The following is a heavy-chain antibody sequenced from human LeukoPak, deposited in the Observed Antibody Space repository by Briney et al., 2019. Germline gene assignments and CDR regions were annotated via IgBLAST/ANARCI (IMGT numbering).Heavy chain of an antibody. CDR2: IYSGGST. D-gene: IGHD5-18*01. J-gene: IGHJ4*02. CDR1: GFTVISNY. V-gene: IGHV3-53*01. Sequence: GGSLSLSCAASGFTVISNYMSWVRQAPGKGLEWVSVIYSGGSTYYADSVKGRFTISRDNSKNTLYLQMNSLRAEDTAVYYCARWGGYSSGYDYWGQGTLVTVSS. CDR3: ARWGGYSSGYDY.